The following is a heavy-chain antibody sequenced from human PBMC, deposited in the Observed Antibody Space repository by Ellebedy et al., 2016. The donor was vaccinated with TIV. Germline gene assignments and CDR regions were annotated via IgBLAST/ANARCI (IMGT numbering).Heavy chain of an antibody. V-gene: IGHV3-7*01. CDR2: IKQDGSDK. Sequence: GESLKISCAASGFTFSNYWMSWVRQAPGKGLEWVANIKQDGSDKYNVDSVKGRFTISRDNAKNSLYLQMNSLRAEDTAVYYCARALGTTGTTPDWFDPWGQGTLVTVSS. D-gene: IGHD1-7*01. CDR1: GFTFSNYW. J-gene: IGHJ5*02. CDR3: ARALGTTGTTPDWFDP.